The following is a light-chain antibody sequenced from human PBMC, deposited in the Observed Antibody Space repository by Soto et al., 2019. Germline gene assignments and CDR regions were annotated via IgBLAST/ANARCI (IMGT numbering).Light chain of an antibody. CDR1: QSVSSDF. Sequence: EIVLTQSPGTLSLSPGERATLSCRASQSVSSDFLAWYQQKPGQAPRLLIYAASSRASGIPDRFSGSGSETEFTLTISRLEPEDFAVYYCLKYYRSPAWTFGQGTKVEIK. CDR2: AAS. CDR3: LKYYRSPAWT. V-gene: IGKV3-20*01. J-gene: IGKJ1*01.